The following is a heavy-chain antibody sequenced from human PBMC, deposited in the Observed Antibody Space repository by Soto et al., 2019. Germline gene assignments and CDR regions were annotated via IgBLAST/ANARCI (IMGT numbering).Heavy chain of an antibody. CDR2: IYHSGTT. D-gene: IGHD3-10*01. J-gene: IGHJ4*02. Sequence: PXETLCLTGSVSGVSIISTKWWTWVRQPPGKGLEWTGEIYHSGTTNYNPSLKSRVTISVDKSKNQFSLKLNSVTAADTAVYYCAARNDGSGSLDYWGQGTLVTVSS. CDR1: GVSIISTKW. V-gene: IGHV4-4*02. CDR3: AARNDGSGSLDY.